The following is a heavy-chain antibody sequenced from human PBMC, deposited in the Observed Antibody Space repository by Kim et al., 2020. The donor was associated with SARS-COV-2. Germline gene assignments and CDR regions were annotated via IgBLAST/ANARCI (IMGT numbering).Heavy chain of an antibody. CDR2: ISYDGSNK. CDR3: AKTSRHIWFGELLTGWFDP. J-gene: IGHJ5*02. V-gene: IGHV3-30*18. CDR1: GFTFSSYG. Sequence: GGSLRLSCAASGFTFSSYGMHWVRQAPGKGLEWVAVISYDGSNKYYADSVKGRFTISRDNSKNTLYLQMNSLRAEDTAVYYCAKTSRHIWFGELLTGWFDPWGQGTLVTVSS. D-gene: IGHD3-10*01.